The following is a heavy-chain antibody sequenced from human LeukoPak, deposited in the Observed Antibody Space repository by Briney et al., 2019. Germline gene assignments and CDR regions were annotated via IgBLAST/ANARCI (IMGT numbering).Heavy chain of an antibody. CDR1: EFAFSDYY. D-gene: IGHD6-13*01. Sequence: GGSLRLSCAASEFAFSDYYMTWIRQAPGKGLEWVSYISNSGDTTHYVDSVRGRFTISRDSARNPLALQMDSLRVEDTAIYYCARGPRAAVGIYYYYMDVWGKGTTVTVSS. J-gene: IGHJ6*03. V-gene: IGHV3-11*04. CDR3: ARGPRAAVGIYYYYMDV. CDR2: ISNSGDTT.